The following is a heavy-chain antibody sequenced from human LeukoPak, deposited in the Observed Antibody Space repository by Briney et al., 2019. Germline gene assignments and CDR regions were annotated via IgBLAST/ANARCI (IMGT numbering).Heavy chain of an antibody. CDR3: ARLGYSSSWFTIDY. Sequence: SEALSLTCTFSGGSISSYYWSWIRQPPGKGLEWIGYIYYSGSTNYNPSLKSRVTISVDTSKNQFSLKLSSVTAADTAVYYCARLGYSSSWFTIDYWGQGTLVTVSS. CDR1: GGSISSYY. CDR2: IYYSGST. D-gene: IGHD6-13*01. V-gene: IGHV4-59*08. J-gene: IGHJ4*02.